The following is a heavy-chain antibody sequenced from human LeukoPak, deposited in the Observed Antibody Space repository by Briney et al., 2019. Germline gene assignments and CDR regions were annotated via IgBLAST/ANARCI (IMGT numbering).Heavy chain of an antibody. V-gene: IGHV1-46*01. CDR3: ARDWGDIVVVPAAAYYFDY. D-gene: IGHD2-2*01. Sequence: ASVKVSCKASGYTFTSYYMHWVRQSPGQWLEWMGIINPSGGSTSYAQKFQGRVTMTRDTSTSTVYMELSSLRSEDTAVYYCARDWGDIVVVPAAAYYFDYWGQGTLVTVSS. CDR1: GYTFTSYY. J-gene: IGHJ4*02. CDR2: INPSGGST.